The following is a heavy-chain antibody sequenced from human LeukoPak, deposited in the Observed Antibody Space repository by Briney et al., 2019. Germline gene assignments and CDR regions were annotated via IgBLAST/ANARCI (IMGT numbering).Heavy chain of an antibody. V-gene: IGHV4-39*07. CDR1: GGSITSNGYY. D-gene: IGHD4/OR15-4a*01. CDR2: IYQSGTT. J-gene: IGHJ4*02. CDR3: ARGGTMVSTIGY. Sequence: SETLSLTCIVSGGSITSNGYYWAWIRQPPGMGLEWMGSIYQSGTTYYNSSLKSRVSMSIATSKYQFSLTLRSVTAADTAVYFCARGGTMVSTIGYWGQGTLVTVSS.